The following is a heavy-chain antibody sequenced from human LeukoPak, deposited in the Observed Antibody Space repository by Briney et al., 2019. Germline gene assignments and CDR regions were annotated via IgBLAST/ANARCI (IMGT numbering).Heavy chain of an antibody. CDR2: INLNSGGT. Sequence: ASVKVSCKASGYTFTGYYMHWVRQAPGQGLEWMGWINLNSGGTNYAQKFQGRVTMTRDTSISTAYMELSRPRSDDTAVYYCARPEGIAVAVAFDIWGQGTMVTVSS. J-gene: IGHJ3*02. CDR3: ARPEGIAVAVAFDI. V-gene: IGHV1-2*02. D-gene: IGHD6-19*01. CDR1: GYTFTGYY.